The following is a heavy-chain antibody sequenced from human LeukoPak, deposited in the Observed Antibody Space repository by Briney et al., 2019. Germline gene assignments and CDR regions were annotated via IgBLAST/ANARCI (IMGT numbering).Heavy chain of an antibody. CDR1: GFTVSSAY. CDR2: IYSDGST. D-gene: IGHD6-19*01. V-gene: IGHV3-53*01. Sequence: GGSLRLSCAASGFTVSSAYISWVRQAPGKGLEWLSAIYSDGSTYYADSVKGRFTIFRDNSKNMLYLQMNSLRADDTAVYYCARAPSGWYFDSWGQGTLVTVSS. J-gene: IGHJ4*02. CDR3: ARAPSGWYFDS.